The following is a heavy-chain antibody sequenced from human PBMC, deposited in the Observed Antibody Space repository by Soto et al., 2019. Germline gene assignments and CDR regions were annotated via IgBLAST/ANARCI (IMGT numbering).Heavy chain of an antibody. CDR3: KRDDVECSGGSCYGVPMDV. J-gene: IGHJ6*03. D-gene: IGHD2-15*01. CDR1: GFSVSTNY. Sequence: GGSLRLSCAASGFSVSTNYMSWIRQAPGKELEWLSLIQSGGSTYYADSVKGRFTISRDNSENTLFLQMNSLRVEDTAVYYCKRDDVECSGGSCYGVPMDVRGKGTTVTVSS. V-gene: IGHV3-66*01. CDR2: IQSGGST.